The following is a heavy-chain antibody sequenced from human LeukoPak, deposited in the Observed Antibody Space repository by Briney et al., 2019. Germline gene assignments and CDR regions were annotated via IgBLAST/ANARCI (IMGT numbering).Heavy chain of an antibody. Sequence: KPSETLSLTCTVSGGSISSYYWSWIRQPPGKGLEWIGYIYYSGSTNYNPSLKSRVTISVDTSKNQFSLKLSSVTAADTAVYYCARPGDGYNYAFDIWGQGTMVTVSS. D-gene: IGHD5-12*01. CDR3: ARPGDGYNYAFDI. J-gene: IGHJ3*02. CDR1: GGSISSYY. CDR2: IYYSGST. V-gene: IGHV4-59*08.